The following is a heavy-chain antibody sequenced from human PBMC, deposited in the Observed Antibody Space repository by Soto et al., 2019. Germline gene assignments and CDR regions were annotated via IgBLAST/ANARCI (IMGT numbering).Heavy chain of an antibody. CDR2: IIPIYASP. CDR1: GGTFSSNA. Sequence: ASVKVSCKASGGTFSSNAISWVRQAPGQGLEWMGGIIPIYASPNYAQNFQGRVTVTADKATSTAYLELSRLKFADSAIYYCAVTVTGWRAPLDHWGRGTLVTVSS. D-gene: IGHD2-8*02. J-gene: IGHJ5*02. CDR3: AVTVTGWRAPLDH. V-gene: IGHV1-69*06.